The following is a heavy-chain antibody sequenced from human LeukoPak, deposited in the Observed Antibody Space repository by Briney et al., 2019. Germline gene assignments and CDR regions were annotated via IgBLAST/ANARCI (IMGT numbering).Heavy chain of an antibody. D-gene: IGHD4-11*01. J-gene: IGHJ4*02. CDR2: ISGSGGST. CDR1: GFTISSYA. Sequence: GGSLRLSCAASGFTISSYAMSWVRQAPGKGLEWVSAISGSGGSTYYADSVKGRFTISRDNSKNTLYLQMNSLRAEDTAVYYCAKEPHDYSNNEADYWGQGTLVTVSS. V-gene: IGHV3-23*01. CDR3: AKEPHDYSNNEADY.